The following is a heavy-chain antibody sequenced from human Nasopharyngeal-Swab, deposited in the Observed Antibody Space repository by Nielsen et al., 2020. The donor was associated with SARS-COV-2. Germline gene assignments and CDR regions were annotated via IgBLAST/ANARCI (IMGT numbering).Heavy chain of an antibody. D-gene: IGHD6-19*01. CDR2: IKQDGSEK. CDR1: GFTFSNYW. V-gene: IGHV3-7*01. CDR3: AREAVAGYFDY. J-gene: IGHJ4*02. Sequence: GESLKLSCATSGFTFSNYWMSWVRQAPGKGLEWVANIKQDGSEKYYVDSVKGRFTISRDNAKNSLYLQMNSLRAEDTAVYYCAREAVAGYFDYWGQGTLVTVSS.